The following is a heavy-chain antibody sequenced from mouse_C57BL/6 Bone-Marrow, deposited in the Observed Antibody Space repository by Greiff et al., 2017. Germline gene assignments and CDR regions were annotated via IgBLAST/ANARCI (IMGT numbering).Heavy chain of an antibody. V-gene: IGHV1-69*01. CDR1: GYTFTSYW. CDR3: ARYGDRGFAY. CDR2: IDPSDSYT. D-gene: IGHD1-2*01. J-gene: IGHJ3*01. Sequence: QVQLKQPGAELVMPGASVKLSCKASGYTFTSYWMHWVKQRPGQGLEWIGEIDPSDSYTNYNQKFKGKSTLTVDKSSSTAYMQLSSLTSEDSAVYYCARYGDRGFAYWGQGTLVTVSA.